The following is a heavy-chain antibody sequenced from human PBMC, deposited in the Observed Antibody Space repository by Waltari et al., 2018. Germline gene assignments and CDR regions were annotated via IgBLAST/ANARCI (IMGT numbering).Heavy chain of an antibody. J-gene: IGHJ4*02. CDR3: AGDRGRGLYLDS. V-gene: IGHV4-4*02. D-gene: IGHD2-15*01. CDR2: IHGSGRS. CDR1: GDSISGSYW. Sequence: QVQLQESGPGLVKPSGTLSVTCVVSGDSISGSYWWSWVRQPPGKGLEWIGQIHGSGRSNYNPSLESRVTVSIDTSNSLFSLMVTSATAADTAVYYCAGDRGRGLYLDSWGQGTLVTVSP.